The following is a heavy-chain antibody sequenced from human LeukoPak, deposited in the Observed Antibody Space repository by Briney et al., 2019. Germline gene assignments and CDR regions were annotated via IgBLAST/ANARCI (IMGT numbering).Heavy chain of an antibody. Sequence: AAVKVSCKASGYSFTSYGSSLVGQAPGEGREGIGWISAHNGNTNYAQKLQGRVTMTTDTSTSTAYIELRSLRSDDTAVYYCARDSSDGMAAAEGFDYWGQGTLVTVSS. D-gene: IGHD6-13*01. CDR1: GYSFTSYG. CDR3: ARDSSDGMAAAEGFDY. J-gene: IGHJ4*02. V-gene: IGHV1-18*01. CDR2: ISAHNGNT.